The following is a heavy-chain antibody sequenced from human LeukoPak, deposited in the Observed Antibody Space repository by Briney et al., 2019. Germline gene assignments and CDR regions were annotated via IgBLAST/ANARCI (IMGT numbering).Heavy chain of an antibody. Sequence: ASVKVSCKASGYTFTSYGISWVRQAPGQGLEWMGWISAYNGNTNYAQKLQGRVTMTTDTSTSTAYMELRSLRSDDTAVYYCARDILSVWGTLRPYAFDIWGQGTMVTVSS. J-gene: IGHJ3*02. CDR3: ARDILSVWGTLRPYAFDI. V-gene: IGHV1-18*01. CDR2: ISAYNGNT. CDR1: GYTFTSYG. D-gene: IGHD3-16*01.